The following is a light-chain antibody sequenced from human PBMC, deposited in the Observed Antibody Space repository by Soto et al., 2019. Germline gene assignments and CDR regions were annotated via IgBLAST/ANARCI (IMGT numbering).Light chain of an antibody. CDR2: GTS. J-gene: IGKJ1*01. Sequence: DIQMTQSPSSLSASVGDRVTITCRTSQTINNWLNWYQQKPGKAPKLLIYGTSNLYNGVPSRFSGSGAGTDFTLTITSLQPEDFAVYYCQQSYNPPRTFGQGTKVEIK. V-gene: IGKV1-39*01. CDR3: QQSYNPPRT. CDR1: QTINNW.